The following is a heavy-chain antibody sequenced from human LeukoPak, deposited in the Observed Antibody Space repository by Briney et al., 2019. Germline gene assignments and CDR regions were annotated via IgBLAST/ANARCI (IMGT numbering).Heavy chain of an antibody. V-gene: IGHV3-74*01. Sequence: PGGSLRLSCAASGFTFRSYWMHWVRQAPGKGLVWVSRSNSDGSSTTYADSVKGRFTVSRDNAKNTLYLQMNSLRAEDTAVYYCAREDLNDYYFDYWGQGTLVTVSS. CDR3: AREDLNDYYFDY. CDR2: SNSDGSST. D-gene: IGHD2-21*02. J-gene: IGHJ4*02. CDR1: GFTFRSYW.